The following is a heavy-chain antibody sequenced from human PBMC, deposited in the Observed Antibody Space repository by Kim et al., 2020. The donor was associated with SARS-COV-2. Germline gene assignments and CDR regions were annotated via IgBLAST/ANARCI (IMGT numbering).Heavy chain of an antibody. CDR2: INPNSGGT. D-gene: IGHD4-17*01. V-gene: IGHV1-2*02. J-gene: IGHJ2*01. CDR3: ARLPSYTVTPDFWYFDL. CDR1: GYTFTGYY. Sequence: ASVKVSCKASGYTFTGYYMHWVRQAPGQGLEWMGWINPNSGGTNYAQKFQGRVTMTRDTSISTAYMELSRLRSDDTAVYYCARLPSYTVTPDFWYFDLWGRGTLVTVSS.